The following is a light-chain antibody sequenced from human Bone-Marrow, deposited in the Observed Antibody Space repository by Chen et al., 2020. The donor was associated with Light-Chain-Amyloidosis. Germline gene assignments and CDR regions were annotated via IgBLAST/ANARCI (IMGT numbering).Light chain of an antibody. J-gene: IGKJ4*01. Sequence: EIVLTQSPDTLSFAPGQRATLSCGASQSVSSTYLSWYQQKPGQAPRLLIYGASKRATGIPDRFSGSGSGTDFSLTINRLEPEDFAVYYCLQSGSSPLTFGGGTKVEIK. CDR3: LQSGSSPLT. CDR2: GAS. CDR1: QSVSSTY. V-gene: IGKV3-20*01.